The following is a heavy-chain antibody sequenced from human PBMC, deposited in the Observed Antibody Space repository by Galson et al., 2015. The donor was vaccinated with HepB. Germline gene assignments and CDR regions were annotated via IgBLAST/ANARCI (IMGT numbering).Heavy chain of an antibody. J-gene: IGHJ4*02. D-gene: IGHD3-16*02. CDR2: ISGSGGST. V-gene: IGHV3-23*01. CDR1: GFTFSSYA. Sequence: SLRLSCAASGFTFSSYAMSWVRQAPGKGLEWVSAISGSGGSTYYADSVKGRFTISRDNSKNTLYLQMNSLRAEDTAVYYCAKDKSQGITFGGVIVWWGQGTLVTVSS. CDR3: AKDKSQGITFGGVIVW.